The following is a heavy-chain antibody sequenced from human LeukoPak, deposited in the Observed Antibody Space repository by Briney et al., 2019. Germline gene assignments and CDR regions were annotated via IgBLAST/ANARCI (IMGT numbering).Heavy chain of an antibody. Sequence: ASVKDSCKAPGYTSDNYYIHWVRQARGQGLEWVGRINPDKGDTTYARRFQGRVTMTRDTSTNTAYMELRRLTSDGAAVYYCARDPAWDAFDVWGQGTLVTVS. CDR2: INPDKGDT. V-gene: IGHV1-2*02. CDR1: GYTSDNYY. J-gene: IGHJ3*01. CDR3: ARDPAWDAFDV. D-gene: IGHD1-26*01.